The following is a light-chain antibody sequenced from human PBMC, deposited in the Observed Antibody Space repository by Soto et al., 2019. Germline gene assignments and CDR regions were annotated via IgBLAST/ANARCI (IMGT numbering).Light chain of an antibody. CDR2: DVT. CDR3: FSYATTLYA. J-gene: IGLJ1*01. Sequence: QSALTQPRSVSGSPGQSVTISCTGTSSDVGGYTYVSWYQHHPGKAPKLIISDVTKRPSGVPDRFSGSKSGNTASLTISGLQADDEADYYCFSYATTLYAFGTGTKLTVL. V-gene: IGLV2-11*01. CDR1: SSDVGGYTY.